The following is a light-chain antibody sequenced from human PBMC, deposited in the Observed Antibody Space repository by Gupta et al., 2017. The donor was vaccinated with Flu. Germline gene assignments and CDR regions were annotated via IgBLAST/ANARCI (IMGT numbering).Light chain of an antibody. J-gene: IGKJ2*01. CDR3: QQYNNWPPNT. Sequence: EIVMTQSPATLSVSPGERATLSCRAGKRVTSNVAWYLQKPGQAPRLLIYGASTRATGVPARFTGSGSGTDFTLTISSLQSEDFAVYYCQQYNNWPPNTFGQGTKLEI. CDR1: KRVTSN. CDR2: GAS. V-gene: IGKV3-15*01.